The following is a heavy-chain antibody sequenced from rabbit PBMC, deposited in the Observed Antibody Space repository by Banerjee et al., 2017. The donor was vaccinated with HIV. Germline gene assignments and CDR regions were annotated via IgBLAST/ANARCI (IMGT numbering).Heavy chain of an antibody. CDR1: GFSFSNKYV. J-gene: IGHJ4*01. CDR2: INPSSGNI. CDR3: ARDLAAVTGWNFNL. Sequence: QEQLEESGGDLVKPEGSLTLTCTASGFSFSNKYVMCWVRQAPGKGLEWIACINPSSGNIVYATWAKGRFTISKTSWTTVTLQMTSLTAADTATYFCARDLAAVTGWNFNLWGPGTLVTVS. V-gene: IGHV1S45*01. D-gene: IGHD7-1*01.